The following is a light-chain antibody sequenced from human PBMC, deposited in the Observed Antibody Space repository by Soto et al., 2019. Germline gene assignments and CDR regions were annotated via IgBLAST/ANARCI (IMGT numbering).Light chain of an antibody. CDR3: QQRSSWPRT. V-gene: IGKV3-11*01. J-gene: IGKJ1*01. CDR2: ETS. CDR1: QSVGSY. Sequence: EIVLTQSPATLSLSPGERATLSCRASQSVGSYLTWYQQKPGQAPRLLIYETSKRATGIPARFSGGGSGTDFTLTISSLEPEDFAVYYCQQRSSWPRTFGQGTKVEIK.